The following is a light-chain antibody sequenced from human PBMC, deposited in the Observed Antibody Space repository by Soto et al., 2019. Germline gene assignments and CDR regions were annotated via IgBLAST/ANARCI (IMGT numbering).Light chain of an antibody. CDR1: QSVGRNY. Sequence: IVLTQSPGTLSLSPGERDTLSCRASQSVGRNYLSWYKQKPGQAPRLLIYGASSRATGIPDTFSGSGSGTDFTLTISRLEPEDVAVYYCQQYGSSPLTFGGGTKVEIK. J-gene: IGKJ4*01. CDR3: QQYGSSPLT. V-gene: IGKV3-20*01. CDR2: GAS.